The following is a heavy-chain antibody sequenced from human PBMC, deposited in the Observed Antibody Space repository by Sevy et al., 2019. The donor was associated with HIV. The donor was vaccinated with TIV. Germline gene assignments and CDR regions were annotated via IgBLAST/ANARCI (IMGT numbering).Heavy chain of an antibody. CDR2: ISHDAVVK. CDR1: GFTFSSYA. Sequence: RGYLRLSCATSGFTFSSYAMHWVRQAPGKGLESVAVISHDAVVKLYADSVKGRFTISRDNSRSTLDLQVNSLRDEDTAVYYCARQRGESLRNGSPLYYWGQGTRVTVSS. V-gene: IGHV3-30*01. CDR3: ARQRGESLRNGSPLYY. J-gene: IGHJ4*02. D-gene: IGHD3-10*01.